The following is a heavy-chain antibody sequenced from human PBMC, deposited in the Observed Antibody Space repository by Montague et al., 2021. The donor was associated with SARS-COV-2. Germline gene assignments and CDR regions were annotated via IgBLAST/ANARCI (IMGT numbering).Heavy chain of an antibody. CDR2: ISTSAYTT. CDR3: TRDYRSIVGDGLDI. J-gene: IGHJ3*02. D-gene: IGHD3-16*02. Sequence: SLRLSYAASGFTFSIYDMNWVRQAPGKGPEWISCISTSAYTTSYAGSVKGRFTISRDNGKNSLYLQMNSLRVEDTAVYYCTRDYRSIVGDGLDIWGQGTKVTVSS. V-gene: IGHV3-48*03. CDR1: GFTFSIYD.